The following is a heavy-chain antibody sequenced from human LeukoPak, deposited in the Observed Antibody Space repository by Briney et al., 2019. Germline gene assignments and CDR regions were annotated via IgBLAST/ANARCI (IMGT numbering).Heavy chain of an antibody. J-gene: IGHJ4*02. D-gene: IGHD3-10*01. Sequence: ASVKVSCKTSGYTFTSYYMHWVRQAPGQGLEWMGIINPSGGSTSYAQEFQGRVTMTRDTSTSTVYMELSSLRSEDTAVYYCARDQLYLVRGVPSDYWGQGTLVTVSS. V-gene: IGHV1-46*01. CDR1: GYTFTSYY. CDR3: ARDQLYLVRGVPSDY. CDR2: INPSGGST.